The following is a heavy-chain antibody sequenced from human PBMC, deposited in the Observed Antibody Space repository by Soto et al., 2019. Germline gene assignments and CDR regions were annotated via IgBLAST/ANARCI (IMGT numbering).Heavy chain of an antibody. D-gene: IGHD4-17*01. CDR1: GGSISSYY. CDR3: ARNDYGGNSGFDY. V-gene: IGHV4-59*01. CDR2: IYYSGST. J-gene: IGHJ4*02. Sequence: SETLSLTCTVSGGSISSYYWSWIRQPPGKGLEWIGYIYYSGSTNYNPSLKGRVTISVDTSKNQFSLKLSSVTAADTAVYYCARNDYGGNSGFDYWGQGTLVTVSS.